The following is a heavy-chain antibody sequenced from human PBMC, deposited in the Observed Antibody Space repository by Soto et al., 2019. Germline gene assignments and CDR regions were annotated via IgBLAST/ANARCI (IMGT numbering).Heavy chain of an antibody. CDR3: ARDLTVTTEAAGY. D-gene: IGHD4-17*01. J-gene: IGHJ4*02. CDR1: GYTFINQG. Sequence: RASVKVSCKASGYTFINQGISWVRQAPGQGLEWMGWISAYNGNTNYAQRLQGRVTMTTDTSTSTVYMELRSLRFDDTAVYYCARDLTVTTEAAGYWGQGTLVTVSS. V-gene: IGHV1-18*01. CDR2: ISAYNGNT.